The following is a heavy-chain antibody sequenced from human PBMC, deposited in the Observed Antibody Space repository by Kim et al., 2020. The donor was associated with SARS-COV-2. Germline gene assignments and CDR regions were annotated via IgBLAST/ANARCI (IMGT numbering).Heavy chain of an antibody. Sequence: GGSLRLSCAASGFTFSNYAMTWVRQAPGKGLEWVSAISGSGGTTYYADSVKGRFTISRDNSKNTLYLQMNSLRAEDTAVYYCAKDRGSGDSCHNHWGQGTPVTVSP. CDR3: AKDRGSGDSCHNH. D-gene: IGHD2-15*01. CDR2: ISGSGGTT. V-gene: IGHV3-23*01. CDR1: GFTFSNYA. J-gene: IGHJ5*02.